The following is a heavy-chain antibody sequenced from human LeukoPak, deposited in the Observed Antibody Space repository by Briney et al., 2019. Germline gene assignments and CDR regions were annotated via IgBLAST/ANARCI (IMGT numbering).Heavy chain of an antibody. V-gene: IGHV1-3*01. CDR2: INAVNGNT. D-gene: IGHD3-3*01. CDR1: GYTFTSYA. J-gene: IGHJ4*02. Sequence: ASVKVSCKASGYTFTSYAIHWVRQAPGQRLEWMGWINAVNGNTKYSQKFQGGVTITRDTSASTAYMELRSLRSEETAVYYCARDVNSWSGQRYFDYWGQGTLATVSS. CDR3: ARDVNSWSGQRYFDY.